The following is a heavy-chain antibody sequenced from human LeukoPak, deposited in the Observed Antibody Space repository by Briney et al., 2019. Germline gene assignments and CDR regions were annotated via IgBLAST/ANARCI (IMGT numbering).Heavy chain of an antibody. D-gene: IGHD2/OR15-2a*01. V-gene: IGHV3-21*01. Sequence: GGSLRLSCAASRFTFSSYSMNWVRQAPGKGLEWVSSISSSGSYIYYADSVKGRFTISRDNAKNSLYLQMNSLRAEDTAVYYCARDSRNIGQNFDYWGQGTLVTVSS. J-gene: IGHJ4*02. CDR3: ARDSRNIGQNFDY. CDR2: ISSSGSYI. CDR1: RFTFSSYS.